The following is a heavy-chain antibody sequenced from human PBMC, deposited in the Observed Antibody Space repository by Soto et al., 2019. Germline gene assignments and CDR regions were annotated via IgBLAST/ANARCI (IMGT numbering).Heavy chain of an antibody. CDR3: LSFYDSSGARSISKVLAF. J-gene: IGHJ6*03. Sequence: EALKISCNGSGYRFTKYWIRWVRQMPGKGMEGMGRIDPSDSYTNYSPSCQGHVTISADKSISTAYLQWSSLTASHPALYYRLSFYDSSGARSISKVLAFGGKGTRVT. CDR2: IDPSDSYT. D-gene: IGHD3-22*01. CDR1: GYRFTKYW. V-gene: IGHV5-10-1*01.